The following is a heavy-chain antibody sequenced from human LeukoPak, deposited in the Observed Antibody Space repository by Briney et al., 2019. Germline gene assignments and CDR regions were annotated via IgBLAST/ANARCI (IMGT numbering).Heavy chain of an antibody. D-gene: IGHD3-10*02. J-gene: IGHJ6*04. CDR1: GFTFDDYA. CDR3: AELGITMIGGV. CDR2: INWNSVSA. Sequence: GGSLRLSCVASGFTFDDYAMHWVRQAPGKGLEWVAGINWNSVSAVYADSLKGRLTTSRDNAKNSLFLQMNSLRAEDTAVYYCAELGITMIGGVWGKGTTVTISS. V-gene: IGHV3-9*01.